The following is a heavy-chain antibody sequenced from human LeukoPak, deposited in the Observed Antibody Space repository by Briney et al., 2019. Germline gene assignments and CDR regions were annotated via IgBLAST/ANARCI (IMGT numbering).Heavy chain of an antibody. J-gene: IGHJ4*02. CDR2: IYHRGNT. CDR1: GYSISSGYY. Sequence: SETLSLTCTVSGYSISSGYYWGWIRQPPGKGLEWIGNIYHRGNTNYNPSLKSRVTISVDTPKNQFSLKLNSVTAADTAVYYCARDGLYSSSWYGVNWGQGTLVTVSS. D-gene: IGHD6-13*01. CDR3: ARDGLYSSSWYGVN. V-gene: IGHV4-38-2*02.